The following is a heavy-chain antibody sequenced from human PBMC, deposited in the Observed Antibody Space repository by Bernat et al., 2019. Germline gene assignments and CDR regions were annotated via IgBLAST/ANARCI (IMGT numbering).Heavy chain of an antibody. CDR3: ARWTSHLFDP. CDR1: GFTFSSYA. Sequence: QVQLVESGGGVVQPGRSLRLSCAASGFTFSSYAMHWVRQAPGKGLEWVAVISYDGSNKYYADSVKGRFTISRDNSKNALYLQMNSLRAGDTAVYYCARWTSHLFDPWGQGTLVTVSS. J-gene: IGHJ5*02. CDR2: ISYDGSNK. V-gene: IGHV3-30*01.